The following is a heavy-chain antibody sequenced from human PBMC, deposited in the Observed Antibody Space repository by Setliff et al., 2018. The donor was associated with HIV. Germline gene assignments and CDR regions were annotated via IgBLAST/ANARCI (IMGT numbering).Heavy chain of an antibody. CDR3: ARDGPLVVPTAIGANYYYYGMDV. V-gene: IGHV4-61*02. CDR2: IYTNGST. CDR1: GGSISRGNHF. Sequence: PSETLSLTCTVSGGSISRGNHFWTWIRQPAGKGLEWIGRIYTNGSTNYNPSLKSRVTISVDTSKKQFSLKLSSVTAADTAVYYCARDGPLVVPTAIGANYYYYGMDVWGQGTTVTVSS. J-gene: IGHJ6*02. D-gene: IGHD2-2*01.